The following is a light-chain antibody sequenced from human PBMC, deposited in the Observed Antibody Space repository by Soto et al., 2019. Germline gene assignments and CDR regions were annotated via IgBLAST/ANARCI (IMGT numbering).Light chain of an antibody. Sequence: EIVLTQSPGTLSLSPGERATLSCRASQSVSSNYLAWYQQNPGQAPRLLIYDASSRATGIPDRFSGSGSGTDFTLTISRLEPEDSAVYYCQPDGSSPLAFGGGTTVEIK. CDR1: QSVSSNY. V-gene: IGKV3-20*01. CDR3: QPDGSSPLA. J-gene: IGKJ4*01. CDR2: DAS.